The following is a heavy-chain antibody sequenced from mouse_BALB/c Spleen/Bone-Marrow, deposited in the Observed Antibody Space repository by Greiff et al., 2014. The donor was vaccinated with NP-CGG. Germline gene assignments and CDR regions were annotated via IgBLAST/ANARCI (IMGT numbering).Heavy chain of an antibody. V-gene: IGHV14-3*02. CDR2: IDPANGNT. CDR1: GFNIKDTY. Sequence: EVQLVESGAELVEPGASVKLSCTASGFNIKDTYMHWVKQRPEQGLEWIGRIDPANGNTKYDPKFQGKATITADTSSNTAYLQLSSLTSEDTAVYYCAPYYYGSSQFAYWGQGTLVTVSA. CDR3: APYYYGSSQFAY. D-gene: IGHD1-1*01. J-gene: IGHJ3*01.